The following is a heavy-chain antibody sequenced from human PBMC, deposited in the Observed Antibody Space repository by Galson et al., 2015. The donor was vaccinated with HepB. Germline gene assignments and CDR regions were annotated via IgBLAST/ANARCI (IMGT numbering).Heavy chain of an antibody. CDR1: GFTFSDYW. J-gene: IGHJ4*02. CDR3: ARFRYGLCYFDY. D-gene: IGHD3-10*01. CDR2: INQDGSDI. Sequence: SLRLSCAASGFTFSDYWMSWVRQAPGKGLEWVANINQDGSDIYYVDSVEGRFTISRDNARDSLHLQMNSLRAEDTAVYYCARFRYGLCYFDYWGQGILVTVSS. V-gene: IGHV3-7*03.